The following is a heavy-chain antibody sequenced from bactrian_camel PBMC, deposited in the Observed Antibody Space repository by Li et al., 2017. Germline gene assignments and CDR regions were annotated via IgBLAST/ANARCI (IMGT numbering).Heavy chain of an antibody. J-gene: IGHJ4*01. V-gene: IGHV3S53*01. CDR2: ITSGGTT. Sequence: HVQLVESGGGLVQAGGSLRLSCAASRYAYSMAWFRQAPGKEREGVAAITSGGTTNYAGSVKGRFTISRDNAKNTLYLQLTSLKTDDTAMYYCARSPWYDPAVRGQGTQVTVS. CDR3: ARSPWYDPAV. CDR1: RYAYSM. D-gene: IGHD6*01.